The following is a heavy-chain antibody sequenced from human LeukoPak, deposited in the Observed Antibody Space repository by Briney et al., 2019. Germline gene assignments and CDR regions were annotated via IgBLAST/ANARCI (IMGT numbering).Heavy chain of an antibody. CDR1: GFSFKTCS. D-gene: IGHD6-19*01. CDR3: VNGEWLT. Sequence: GGSLRLSCAASGFSFKTCSMNWVRQAPGKGLEWVPAISGNGVSAYYADSVKGRFTISRDISKNTLYLQMSSLRAEDTAVYYCVNGEWLTWGQGTLVTVSS. J-gene: IGHJ5*02. V-gene: IGHV3-23*01. CDR2: ISGNGVSA.